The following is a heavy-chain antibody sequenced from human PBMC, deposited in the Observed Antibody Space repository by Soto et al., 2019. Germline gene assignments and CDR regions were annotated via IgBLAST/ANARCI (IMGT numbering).Heavy chain of an antibody. J-gene: IGHJ6*02. Sequence: GESLKISCKASRYSFTSYWIGWVRQMPGKGLEWMGIIYPDDFDTKYSPSFQGQVTISADKAISTAYLQWSSLKASDTAMYYCARYFAGGTRDYGVDVWGQGTTVTVSS. D-gene: IGHD2-15*01. CDR3: ARYFAGGTRDYGVDV. CDR2: IYPDDFDT. CDR1: RYSFTSYW. V-gene: IGHV5-51*01.